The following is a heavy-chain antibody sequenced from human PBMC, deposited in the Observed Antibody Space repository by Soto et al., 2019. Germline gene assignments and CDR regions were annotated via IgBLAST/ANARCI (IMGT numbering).Heavy chain of an antibody. CDR3: AKTYGFLGGYYFDY. V-gene: IGHV1-46*01. D-gene: IGHD3-16*01. CDR1: GYTFTNYY. J-gene: IGHJ4*02. CDR2: INPSGGST. Sequence: QVQLVQSGAEVKKPGASVKVSCEASGYTFTNYYIHWVRQAPGQGLEWMAVINPSGGSTRYAQKFQGRVTMTRETSTSTVDMELSSLRSEDTAVYYCAKTYGFLGGYYFDYWGQGTLVTVSS.